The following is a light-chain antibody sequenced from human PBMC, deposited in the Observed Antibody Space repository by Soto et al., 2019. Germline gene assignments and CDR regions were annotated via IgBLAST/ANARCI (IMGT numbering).Light chain of an antibody. V-gene: IGKV1-5*03. CDR3: QQYNSYWT. J-gene: IGKJ1*01. CDR2: KAS. CDR1: QSISSW. Sequence: DIQMTQFSSTLSASVGDRVTITCRASQSISSWLAWYQQKPGKAPKVLIYKASSLESGVPSRFSGSGSGTEFTLTISSLQPDDFATYYCQQYNSYWTFGQGTKVEIK.